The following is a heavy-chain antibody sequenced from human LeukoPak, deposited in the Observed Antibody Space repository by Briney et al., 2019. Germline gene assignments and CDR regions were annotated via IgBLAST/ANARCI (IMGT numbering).Heavy chain of an antibody. Sequence: SETLSLTCTVSGGSISSGGYYWSWIRQPPGKGLEWIGYIYHSGSTYYNPSLKSRVTISVDRSKNQFSLKLSSVTAADTAVYYCARAAHVNQNFDHWGQGTLVTVSS. CDR1: GGSISSGGYY. V-gene: IGHV4-30-2*01. CDR2: IYHSGST. CDR3: ARAAHVNQNFDH. D-gene: IGHD1-14*01. J-gene: IGHJ4*02.